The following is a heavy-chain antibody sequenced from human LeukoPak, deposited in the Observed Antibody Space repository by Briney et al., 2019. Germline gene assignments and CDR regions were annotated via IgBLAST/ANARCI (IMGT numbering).Heavy chain of an antibody. D-gene: IGHD2-2*03. J-gene: IGHJ4*02. CDR2: SANGGRA. CDR3: ARLDIHQDEVDY. CDR1: DGSISSSSYY. Sequence: SESLSLTCTVPDGSISSSSYYWGWIRQPPVKGLEWIGSSANGGRAYFNRSLKRRGTISVDTSKNQFSLRLSAVTAADTAVYYCARLDIHQDEVDYWGQGTLVTVSS. V-gene: IGHV4-39*01.